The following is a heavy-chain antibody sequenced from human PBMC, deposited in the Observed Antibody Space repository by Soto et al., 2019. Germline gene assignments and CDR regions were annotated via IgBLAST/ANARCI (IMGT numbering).Heavy chain of an antibody. J-gene: IGHJ3*01. CDR2: VNPNSGDT. V-gene: IGHV1-8*01. D-gene: IGHD2-21*02. CDR1: GYSFTSYD. CDR3: ARVSFLAPVTGAEIFDG. Sequence: ASVKVSCKASGYSFTSYDMNWVRQAPGQGLEWMGWVNPNSGDTDYAQKFQDRVTMTTDTSIRTAYMELSSLRSEDTAVYYCARVSFLAPVTGAEIFDGWGQGTMVTVSS.